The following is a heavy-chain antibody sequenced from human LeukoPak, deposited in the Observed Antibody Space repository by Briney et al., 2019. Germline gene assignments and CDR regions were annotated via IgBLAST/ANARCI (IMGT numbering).Heavy chain of an antibody. D-gene: IGHD6-6*01. J-gene: IGHJ4*02. V-gene: IGHV3-64*01. CDR2: ISSNGGST. CDR3: ARGKSPYSGSSPIDY. CDR1: GFTFSSYA. Sequence: RGSLRLSCAASGFTFSSYAMHWVRQAPVKGLEYVSAISSNGGSTYYANSVKGRFTISRDNSKNTLYLQMGSLRAEDMAVYYCARGKSPYSGSSPIDYWGQGTLVTVSS.